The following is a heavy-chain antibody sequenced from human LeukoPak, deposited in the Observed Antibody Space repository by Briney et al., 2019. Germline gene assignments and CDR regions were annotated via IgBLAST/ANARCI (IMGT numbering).Heavy chain of an antibody. CDR3: RDPPHFDY. D-gene: IGHD3-16*01. CDR1: GGTFSSYA. V-gene: IGHV1-69*06. Sequence: GASVKVSCKASGGTFSSYAISWVRQAPGQGLEWMGGIIPIFGTANYAQKFQGRVTITADKSTRTAYMELSSLRSDCARDNDSRDPPHFDYWGQGTLVTVSS. CDR2: IIPIFGTA. J-gene: IGHJ4*02.